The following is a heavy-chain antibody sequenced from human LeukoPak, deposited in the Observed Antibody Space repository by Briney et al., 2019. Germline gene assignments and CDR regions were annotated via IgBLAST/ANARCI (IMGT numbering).Heavy chain of an antibody. CDR3: ARDPAGGTIFGVVKPRRGMYV. J-gene: IGHJ6*02. CDR2: ISGSGGGT. Sequence: GSLRLSCEASGVTFSSYVMSWVRQAPGKGPEWVSGISGSGGGTYYADSVKGRFAISRDNSKNTLYLQMNSLRAEDTAVYYCARDPAGGTIFGVVKPRRGMYVWGQGTTVTVSS. V-gene: IGHV3-23*01. D-gene: IGHD3-3*01. CDR1: GVTFSSYV.